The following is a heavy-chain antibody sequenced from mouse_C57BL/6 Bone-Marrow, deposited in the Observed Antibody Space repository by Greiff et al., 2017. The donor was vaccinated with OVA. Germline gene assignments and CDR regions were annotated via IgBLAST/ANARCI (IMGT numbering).Heavy chain of an antibody. J-gene: IGHJ2*01. CDR1: GFTFTDYY. CDR2: IRNKANGYTT. CDR3: ASQNWDAFDY. V-gene: IGHV7-3*01. D-gene: IGHD4-1*01. Sequence: EVQRVESGGGLVQPGGSLSLSCAASGFTFTDYYMSWVRQPPGKALEWLGFIRNKANGYTTEYSASVKGRFTISRDNSQSILYLQMNALRAEDSATYYCASQNWDAFDYWGQGTTLTVSS.